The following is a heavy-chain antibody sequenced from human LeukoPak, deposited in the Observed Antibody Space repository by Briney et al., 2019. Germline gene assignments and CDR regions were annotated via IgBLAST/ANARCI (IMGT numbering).Heavy chain of an antibody. D-gene: IGHD3-10*01. CDR3: ARYDGGSGPFDY. V-gene: IGHV3-53*01. CDR2: LYSGGNT. J-gene: IGHJ4*02. CDR1: GFTVSSNY. Sequence: PGGSVRLSCAVSGFTVSSNYMSWVRQAPGKGLEWVSVLYSGGNTYYADSVKGRFTISRDNSKNTLYLQMNSLRAEDTAVYYCARYDGGSGPFDYWGQGTLVTVSS.